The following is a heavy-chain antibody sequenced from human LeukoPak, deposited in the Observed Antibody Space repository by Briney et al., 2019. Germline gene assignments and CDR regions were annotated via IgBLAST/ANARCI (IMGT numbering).Heavy chain of an antibody. V-gene: IGHV3-21*01. CDR3: ARDLTVTTSYQDY. D-gene: IGHD4-11*01. J-gene: IGHJ4*02. CDR1: GFTFSSYS. CDR2: ISSSSSYI. Sequence: GGSLRLSCAASGFTFSSYSMNWVCQAPGKGLEWVSSISSSSSYIYYADSVKGRFTISRDNAKNSPYLQMNSLRAEDTAVYYCARDLTVTTSYQDYWGQGTLVTVSS.